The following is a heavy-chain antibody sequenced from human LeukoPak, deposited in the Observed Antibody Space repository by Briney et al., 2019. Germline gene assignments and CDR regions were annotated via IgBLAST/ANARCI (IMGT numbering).Heavy chain of an antibody. CDR1: GGTFISYA. V-gene: IGHV1-69*05. CDR2: IIPIFGTA. CDR3: ARDFTYYYDGSGYFPFDY. D-gene: IGHD3-22*01. Sequence: GSSVKVSCKASGGTFISYAISWVRQAPGQGLEWMGRIIPIFGTANYAQKFQGRVTITTDESTSTAYMELSSLRSEDTAVYYCARDFTYYYDGSGYFPFDYWGQGTLVTVSS. J-gene: IGHJ4*02.